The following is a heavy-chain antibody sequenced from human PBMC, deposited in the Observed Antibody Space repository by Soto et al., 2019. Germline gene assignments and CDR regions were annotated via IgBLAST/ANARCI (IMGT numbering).Heavy chain of an antibody. J-gene: IGHJ4*02. Sequence: GGSLRLSCAASGFTFSSYAMSWVRQAPGKGLEWVSAISGGGSSTYYADSVKGRFTISRDNSKNTLYPQMNSLRAEDTAVYYCAKGGSYYYDSSGAGVFDYWGQGTLVTVSS. CDR1: GFTFSSYA. V-gene: IGHV3-23*01. D-gene: IGHD3-22*01. CDR3: AKGGSYYYDSSGAGVFDY. CDR2: ISGGGSST.